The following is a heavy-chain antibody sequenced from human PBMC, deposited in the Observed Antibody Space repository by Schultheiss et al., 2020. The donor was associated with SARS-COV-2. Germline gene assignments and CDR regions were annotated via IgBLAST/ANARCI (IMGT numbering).Heavy chain of an antibody. J-gene: IGHJ6*02. V-gene: IGHV4-59*12. Sequence: SQTLSLTCTVSGGSISSYYWSWIRQPPGKGLEWIGYIYSSGSTYYNPSLKSRVTISVDTSKNQFSLKLSSVTAADTAVYYCARGGLSYGMDVWGQGTTVTVSS. D-gene: IGHD3/OR15-3a*01. CDR2: IYSSGST. CDR1: GGSISSYY. CDR3: ARGGLSYGMDV.